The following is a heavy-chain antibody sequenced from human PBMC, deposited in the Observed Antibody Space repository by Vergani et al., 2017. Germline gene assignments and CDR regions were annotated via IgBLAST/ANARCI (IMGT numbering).Heavy chain of an antibody. J-gene: IGHJ4*02. CDR3: ARDYLRYSSSWYYFDY. CDR2: ISYVGSNK. CDR1: GFTFSSYA. Sequence: QVQLVESGGGVVQPGRSLRLSCAASGFTFSSYAMHWVRQAPGKRLEWVAVISYVGSNKYYADSVKGRFTISRDNSKNTLYLQMNSLRAEDTAVYYCARDYLRYSSSWYYFDYWGQGTLVTVSS. V-gene: IGHV3-30-3*01. D-gene: IGHD6-13*01.